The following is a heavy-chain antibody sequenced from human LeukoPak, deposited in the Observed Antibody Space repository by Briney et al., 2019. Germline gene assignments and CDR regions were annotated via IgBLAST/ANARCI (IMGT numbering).Heavy chain of an antibody. Sequence: ESGPTLVKPTQTLTLTCTVSGFSLSTSGVGVGWIRQPPKKRLEGLALFYWVDDKRYSPSQKSRLTITRDTSKNQVVLTMTNMDPVDTATYFCAHKGSSGRTFDYWGQGTLVAVCS. V-gene: IGHV2-5*02. D-gene: IGHD6-25*01. CDR1: GFSLSTSGVG. CDR2: FYWVDDK. CDR3: AHKGSSGRTFDY. J-gene: IGHJ4*02.